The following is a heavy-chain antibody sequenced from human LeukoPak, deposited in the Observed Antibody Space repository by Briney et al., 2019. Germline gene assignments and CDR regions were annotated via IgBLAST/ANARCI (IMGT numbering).Heavy chain of an antibody. CDR2: ISAYNGNT. Sequence: ASVKVSCKASGYTFTSYGISWVRQAPGQGLEWMGWISAYNGNTNYAQKLQGRVTMTRDMSTSTVYMELSSLRSEDTAVYYCASSYSSSSGLLSYWGQGTLVTVSS. CDR1: GYTFTSYG. D-gene: IGHD6-6*01. V-gene: IGHV1-18*01. CDR3: ASSYSSSSGLLSY. J-gene: IGHJ4*02.